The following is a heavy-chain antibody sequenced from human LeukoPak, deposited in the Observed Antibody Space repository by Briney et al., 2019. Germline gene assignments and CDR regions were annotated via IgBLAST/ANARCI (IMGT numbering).Heavy chain of an antibody. V-gene: IGHV1-2*02. J-gene: IGHJ3*02. CDR3: AAGRGYCSGGSCYGDDSFDI. Sequence: ASVKVSCKASGYTFTGYYMHWVRQAPGQGLEWMGWINPNSGGTSYAQNFQGRVTMTRDTSISTAYMELSRLRSDDPAVYYCAAGRGYCSGGSCYGDDSFDIWGQGTMVTVSS. CDR1: GYTFTGYY. D-gene: IGHD2-15*01. CDR2: INPNSGGT.